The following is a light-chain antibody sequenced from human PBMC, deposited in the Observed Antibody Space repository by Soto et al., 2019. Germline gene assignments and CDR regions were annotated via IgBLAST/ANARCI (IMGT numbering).Light chain of an antibody. CDR2: KAS. Sequence: DIQMTQAPFTLSASVGDRVTITCRASQTISSWLAWYQQKPGKAPKLLIYKASTLKSGVPSRFSGSGSGTEFTLTISSLQPDDFATYYCHHYNTYSTFGQGTKVDIK. V-gene: IGKV1-5*03. CDR1: QTISSW. J-gene: IGKJ1*01. CDR3: HHYNTYST.